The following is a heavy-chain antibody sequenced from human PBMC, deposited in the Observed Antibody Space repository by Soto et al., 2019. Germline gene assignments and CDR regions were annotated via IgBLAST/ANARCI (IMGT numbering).Heavy chain of an antibody. Sequence: EVKLLESGGGLVRPGGSLRLSCVASGFTFSSYSMSWVRQAPGKGLEWVSHITASGGSTSYADSVKGRFTISRDTSRNTLYLQMNSLGADDTAVYYCAKCIQVFWSQDAFHIWGQGTVVTVSS. CDR2: ITASGGST. J-gene: IGHJ3*02. CDR1: GFTFSSYS. CDR3: AKCIQVFWSQDAFHI. V-gene: IGHV3-23*01. D-gene: IGHD2-8*01.